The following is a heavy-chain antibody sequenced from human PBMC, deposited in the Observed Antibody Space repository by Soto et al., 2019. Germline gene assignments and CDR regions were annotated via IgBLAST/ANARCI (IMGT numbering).Heavy chain of an antibody. V-gene: IGHV3-30*18. CDR2: ISYDGSNK. CDR3: AKDRERLLYYYGMDV. Sequence: GSLRLSCAASGFTFSSYGMHWVRQAPGKGLEWVAVISYDGSNKYYADSVKGRFTISRDNSKNTLYLQMDSLRAEDTAVYYCAKDRERLLYYYGMDVWGQGTTVTVSS. J-gene: IGHJ6*02. CDR1: GFTFSSYG.